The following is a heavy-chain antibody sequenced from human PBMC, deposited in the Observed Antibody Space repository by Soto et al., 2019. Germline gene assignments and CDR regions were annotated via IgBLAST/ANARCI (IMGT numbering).Heavy chain of an antibody. CDR3: ASDYRSWESDSFSDWLDP. J-gene: IGHJ5*02. CDR1: GGTFNNYV. CDR2: IIPPFDAA. D-gene: IGHD3-16*01. Sequence: QVHLVQSGAVVKKPGSSVKVSCQASGGTFNNYVFSWVRQAPGQGLEWMGNIIPPFDAANYPQKFQGRVTITADGSTCTVDMDLSSLTSEDTALYYCASDYRSWESDSFSDWLDPWGQGTLVTVSS. V-gene: IGHV1-69*18.